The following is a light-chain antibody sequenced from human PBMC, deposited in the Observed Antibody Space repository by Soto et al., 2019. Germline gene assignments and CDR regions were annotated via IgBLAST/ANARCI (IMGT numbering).Light chain of an antibody. CDR2: EGS. CDR1: SSDVGSYNL. CDR3: RSYAGSSSHVV. J-gene: IGLJ2*01. Sequence: QSALTQPASVSGSPGQSITISCTGTSSDVGSYNLVSWYQQHPGKAPKLMIYEGSKRPSGVSNRFSGSKSGNTASLTISGLQAEDEADYYCRSYAGSSSHVVFGGGTQLTVL. V-gene: IGLV2-23*01.